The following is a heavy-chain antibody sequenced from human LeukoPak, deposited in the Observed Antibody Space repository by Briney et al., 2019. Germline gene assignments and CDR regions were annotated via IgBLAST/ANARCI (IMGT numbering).Heavy chain of an antibody. D-gene: IGHD2-15*01. J-gene: IGHJ6*02. Sequence: GGSLRLSCAASGFTFSSYSMNWVRQAPGKGLEWVSYIISSSSTIYYADSVKGRFTISRDNAKNSLYLQMNSLRAEDTAVYYCARDCSGGSCYSGWGYYYGMDVWGQGTTVTVSS. CDR3: ARDCSGGSCYSGWGYYYGMDV. CDR2: IISSSSTI. V-gene: IGHV3-48*04. CDR1: GFTFSSYS.